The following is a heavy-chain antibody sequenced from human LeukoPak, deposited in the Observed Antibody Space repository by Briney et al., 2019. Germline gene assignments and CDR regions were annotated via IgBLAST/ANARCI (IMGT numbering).Heavy chain of an antibody. J-gene: IGHJ4*02. CDR2: INPNSGGT. Sequence: ASLKVSCKASGYTFTGYYIHWLRQAPGQGLEWMGWINPNSGGTNYVQKFQGRVTMTRDTSISTAYMELSSLRSDDTAVYYCAKAMRGSFYYFDSWGQGTLVTVSS. CDR3: AKAMRGSFYYFDS. CDR1: GYTFTGYY. D-gene: IGHD3-16*01. V-gene: IGHV1-2*02.